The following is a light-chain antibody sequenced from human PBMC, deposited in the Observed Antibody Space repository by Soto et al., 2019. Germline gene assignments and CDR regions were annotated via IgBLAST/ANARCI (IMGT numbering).Light chain of an antibody. CDR3: SSYTNINTRACV. CDR2: EVS. V-gene: IGLV2-14*01. J-gene: IGLJ1*01. Sequence: QSVLTQPPSASGTPGQTVTISCSGSTSNIGSNTVNWYHQVPGTAPKLMIYEVSNRPSGVSNRFSGSKSGNTASLTISGLQAEDEAEYYCSSYTNINTRACVFGTGTKVTVL. CDR1: TSNIGSNT.